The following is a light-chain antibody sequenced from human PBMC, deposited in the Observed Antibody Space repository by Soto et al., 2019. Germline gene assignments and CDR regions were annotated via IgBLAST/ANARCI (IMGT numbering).Light chain of an antibody. CDR3: QQSYRTPSIT. Sequence: DIQMTQSPSSLSASVGDRVTITCRASQSIDNYLNWYQQRPGKAPKLLIYSASSLQSGVPSRYSGSGSGTDFTLTISSLQPEDFATYYGQQSYRTPSITFGQGTRLEIK. CDR1: QSIDNY. CDR2: SAS. V-gene: IGKV1-39*01. J-gene: IGKJ5*01.